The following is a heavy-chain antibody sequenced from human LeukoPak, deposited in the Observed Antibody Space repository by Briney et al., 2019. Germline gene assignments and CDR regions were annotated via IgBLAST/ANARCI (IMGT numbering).Heavy chain of an antibody. D-gene: IGHD4-17*01. V-gene: IGHV3-7*03. CDR3: AKEKNLRYYFDY. CDR2: IKEDGSEK. Sequence: GGSLRLSCAASGFTFSNYWMTWVRQAPGKGLEWVANIKEDGSEKYYVDSVRGRFTISRDNSKNTLYLQMNSLRAEDTAVYYCAKEKNLRYYFDYWGQGTLVTVSS. J-gene: IGHJ4*02. CDR1: GFTFSNYW.